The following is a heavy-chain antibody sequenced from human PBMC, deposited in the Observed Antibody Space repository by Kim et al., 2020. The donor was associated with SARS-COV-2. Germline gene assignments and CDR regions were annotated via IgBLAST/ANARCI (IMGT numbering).Heavy chain of an antibody. V-gene: IGHV3-49*02. D-gene: IGHD6-19*01. CDR3: TRVGQWLVLGDY. Sequence: EYAASVKGRFTISRDDSKSIAYLKMNSLKTEDTAVYYCTRVGQWLVLGDYWGQGTLVTVSS. J-gene: IGHJ4*02.